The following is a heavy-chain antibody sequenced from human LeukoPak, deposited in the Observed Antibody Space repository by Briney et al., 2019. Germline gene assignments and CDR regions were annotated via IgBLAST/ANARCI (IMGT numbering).Heavy chain of an antibody. V-gene: IGHV3-23*01. CDR1: GFTFSSYA. D-gene: IGHD6-19*01. CDR3: AKYNSDWYDDY. Sequence: GGSLRLSCAASGFTFSSYAMSWARQAPGKGLEWVSGISGSGGTTYYADSVKGRFTISRDNSKNTLYLQMSSLRAEDTALYYCAKYNSDWYDDYWGQGTLVTVSS. CDR2: ISGSGGTT. J-gene: IGHJ4*02.